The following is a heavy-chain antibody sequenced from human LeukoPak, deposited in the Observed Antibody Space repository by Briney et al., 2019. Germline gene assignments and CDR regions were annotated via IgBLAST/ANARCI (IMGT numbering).Heavy chain of an antibody. V-gene: IGHV3-21*01. CDR2: ISSSSSYI. CDR3: ARDDDILTGYKYYFGY. Sequence: PGGSLRLSCAASGFTFSSYSMNWARQAPGKGLEWVSSISSSSSYIYYADSVKGRFTISRDNAKNSLYLQMNSLRAEDTAVYYCARDDDILTGYKYYFGYWGQGTLVTVSS. D-gene: IGHD3-9*01. J-gene: IGHJ4*02. CDR1: GFTFSSYS.